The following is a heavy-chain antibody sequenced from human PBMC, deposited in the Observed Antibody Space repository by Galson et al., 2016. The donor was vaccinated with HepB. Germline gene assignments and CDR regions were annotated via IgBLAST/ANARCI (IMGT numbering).Heavy chain of an antibody. Sequence: SLRLSCAASGFTLSNTWMARVRQTPGAGLEYVGRLQSKTDGGSAHYAAPVKGRFTISRDDSKNTLYLAMNSLIIEDTGVYYCATSSRRLYAFDVWGQGTKVTVSS. CDR3: ATSSRRLYAFDV. J-gene: IGHJ3*01. CDR2: LQSKTDGGSA. CDR1: GFTLSNTW. V-gene: IGHV3-15*01. D-gene: IGHD1-1*01.